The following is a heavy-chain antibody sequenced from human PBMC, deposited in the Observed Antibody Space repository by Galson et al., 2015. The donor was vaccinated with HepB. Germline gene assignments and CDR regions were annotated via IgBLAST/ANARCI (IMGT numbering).Heavy chain of an antibody. CDR1: GFTFSNYA. CDR3: ARARRGGSVGTVDDAFHI. D-gene: IGHD2-15*01. CDR2: ISYDGSNK. Sequence: SLRLSCAASGFTFSNYAMYWVRQAPGKGLEWVAIISYDGSNKDYADSVKGRFTITRDNSKNTLYLQMNSLRAEDTSVYYCARARRGGSVGTVDDAFHIWGQVTIVSVSS. J-gene: IGHJ3*02. V-gene: IGHV3-30-3*01.